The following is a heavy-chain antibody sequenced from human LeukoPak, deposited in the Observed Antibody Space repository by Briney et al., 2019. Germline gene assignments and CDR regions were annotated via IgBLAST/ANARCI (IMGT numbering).Heavy chain of an antibody. D-gene: IGHD4-11*01. J-gene: IGHJ4*02. CDR3: AKGYYGNYVAVDY. Sequence: GGSVRRSCAASGFTFSSYAMIWVRQAPGKGLDWVSSISDNGDDTYYADSVKGRFTISRDKSTNTLYLQMNSLRADDTAVYYCAKGYYGNYVAVDYWGQGTLVTVSS. CDR2: ISDNGDDT. CDR1: GFTFSSYA. V-gene: IGHV3-23*01.